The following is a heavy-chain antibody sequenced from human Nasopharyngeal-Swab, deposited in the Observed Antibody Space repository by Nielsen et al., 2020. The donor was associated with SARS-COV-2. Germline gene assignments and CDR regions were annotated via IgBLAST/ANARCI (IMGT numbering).Heavy chain of an antibody. CDR3: ARVVAVVAVTWFDP. CDR2: IYYSGST. CDR1: GGSISSYY. V-gene: IGHV4-59*01. Sequence: GSLRLSCTVSGGSISSYYWSWIRQPPGKGLEWIGYIYYSGSTNYNPSLKSRVTISVDTSKNQFSLKLSSVTAADTAVYYCARVVAVVAVTWFDPWGQGTLVTVSS. J-gene: IGHJ5*02. D-gene: IGHD2-15*01.